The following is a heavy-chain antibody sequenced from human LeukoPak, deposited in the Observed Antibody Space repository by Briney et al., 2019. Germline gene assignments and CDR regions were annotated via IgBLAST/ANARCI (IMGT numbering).Heavy chain of an antibody. V-gene: IGHV1-2*02. CDR3: ARDPQNYYYYGMDV. CDR1: GYTFTGYY. CDR2: INPNSGGT. Sequence: ASVKVSCKASGYTFTGYYMHWVRQAPGQGLEWMGWINPNSGGTNYAQKFQGRVTMARDTSISTAYMELSRPRSDDTAVYYCARDPQNYYYYGMDVWGQGTTVTVSS. J-gene: IGHJ6*02.